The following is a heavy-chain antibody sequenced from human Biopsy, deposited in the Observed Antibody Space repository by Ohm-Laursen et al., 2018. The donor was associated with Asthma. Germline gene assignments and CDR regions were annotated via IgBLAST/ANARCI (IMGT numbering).Heavy chain of an antibody. CDR1: GFTVSRDH. J-gene: IGHJ4*02. D-gene: IGHD1-26*01. Sequence: SLRLSCAASGFTVSRDHMFWVRQAPGKGLEWVSVIYSGGTSHTADSVRGRFTISRDFSKNTLHLQMNSLRAEDTAVYYCAKRGSYFDYWGQGTLVTVSS. CDR2: IYSGGTS. CDR3: AKRGSYFDY. V-gene: IGHV3-53*01.